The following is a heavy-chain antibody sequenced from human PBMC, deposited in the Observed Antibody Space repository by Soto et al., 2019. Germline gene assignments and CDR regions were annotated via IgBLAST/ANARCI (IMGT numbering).Heavy chain of an antibody. D-gene: IGHD2-15*01. CDR1: GFTFSIYA. CDR3: ARRDFYCRGRNCFSGDYAMDV. Sequence: PGGSLRLSCTASGFTFSIYAMHWVRQAPGKGLEWVSIISFDGKNIDCAGSVRGRFTISRDNSHNTLYLQMDSLRTEDTAVYYCARRDFYCRGRNCFSGDYAMDVWGQGTTVTVSS. J-gene: IGHJ6*02. CDR2: ISFDGKNI. V-gene: IGHV3-30*04.